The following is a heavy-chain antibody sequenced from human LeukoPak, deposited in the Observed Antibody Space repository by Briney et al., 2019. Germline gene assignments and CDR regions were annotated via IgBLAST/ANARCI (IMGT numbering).Heavy chain of an antibody. V-gene: IGHV1-2*02. J-gene: IGHJ4*02. D-gene: IGHD5-24*01. Sequence: ASVTVSFKASGYTFTVYYMHWVRQAPGQGLEWMGWINPNSGGTNYAQKFQGRVTMTRDTSISTAYMELSRLRSDDTAVYYCAREIEMATITGYWGQGTLVTVSS. CDR3: AREIEMATITGY. CDR2: INPNSGGT. CDR1: GYTFTVYY.